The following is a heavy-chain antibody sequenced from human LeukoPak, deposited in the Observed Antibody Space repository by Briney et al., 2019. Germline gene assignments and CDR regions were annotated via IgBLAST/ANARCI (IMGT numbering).Heavy chain of an antibody. V-gene: IGHV4-34*01. J-gene: IGHJ4*02. CDR3: ARRPVAGIDY. D-gene: IGHD6-19*01. CDR1: GRSFNDYY. Sequence: SETLSLTCAVYGRSFNDYYWSWIRQPPGKGLEWIGEINHSGSTNYNPSLKSRVTISEDTSKSQFSLKLRSVTAADTAVYYCARRPVAGIDYWGQGTLVTVSS. CDR2: INHSGST.